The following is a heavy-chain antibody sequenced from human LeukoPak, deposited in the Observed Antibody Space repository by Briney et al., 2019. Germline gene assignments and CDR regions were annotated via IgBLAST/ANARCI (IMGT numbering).Heavy chain of an antibody. J-gene: IGHJ4*02. Sequence: PGGSLRLSCAASGFTFSSYGMHWVRQAPGKGLEWVAFIRYDGSNKYYADSVKGRFTISRDNSKNTLYLQMNSLRAEDTAVYYCAKDQSSLRFLEWQNYFDYWGQGTLVTVSS. D-gene: IGHD3-3*01. CDR3: AKDQSSLRFLEWQNYFDY. V-gene: IGHV3-30*02. CDR1: GFTFSSYG. CDR2: IRYDGSNK.